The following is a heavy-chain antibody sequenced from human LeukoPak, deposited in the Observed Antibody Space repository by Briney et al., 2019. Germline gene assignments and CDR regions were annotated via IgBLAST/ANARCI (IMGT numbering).Heavy chain of an antibody. D-gene: IGHD6-6*01. CDR1: GGTFSSYA. Sequence: ASVKVSCKASGGTFSSYAISWVRQAPGQGLEWMGGIIPIFGTANYAQKFQGRVTITADESTSTVYMELSSLRSEDTAVYYCALAARYYYYTMDVWGQGTTVTVSS. CDR3: ALAARYYYYTMDV. CDR2: IIPIFGTA. V-gene: IGHV1-69*13. J-gene: IGHJ6*02.